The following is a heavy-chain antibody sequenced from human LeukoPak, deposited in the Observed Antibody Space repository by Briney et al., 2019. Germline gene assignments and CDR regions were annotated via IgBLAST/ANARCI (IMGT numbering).Heavy chain of an antibody. J-gene: IGHJ4*02. D-gene: IGHD2-21*02. CDR1: GFTFSSYA. CDR3: ARDGLGQVVTAIPFDY. V-gene: IGHV3-30-3*01. CDR2: ISYDGSNK. Sequence: GGSLRLSCAASGFTFSSYAMHWVRQAPGKGLEWVAVISYDGSNKYYADSVKGRFTISSDNSKNTLYLQMNSLRAEDTAVYYCARDGLGQVVTAIPFDYWGQGTLVTVSS.